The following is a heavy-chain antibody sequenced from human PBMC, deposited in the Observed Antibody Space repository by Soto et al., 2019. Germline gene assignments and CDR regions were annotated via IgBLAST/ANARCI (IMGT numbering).Heavy chain of an antibody. CDR1: GYSFSDFG. CDR2: ISGKNGNT. CDR3: ARSDYYEDSGTFEN. J-gene: IGHJ4*02. Sequence: QVHLVQSGGELKKPGASVKVSCKASGYSFSDFGITWVRQAPGQGLEWMGGISGKNGNTTYAQKVQCRVTLTADTSRSTAYMAMRALRSDDTGIYYCARSDYYEDSGTFENWGQGTPVTVCS. V-gene: IGHV1-18*04. D-gene: IGHD4-17*01.